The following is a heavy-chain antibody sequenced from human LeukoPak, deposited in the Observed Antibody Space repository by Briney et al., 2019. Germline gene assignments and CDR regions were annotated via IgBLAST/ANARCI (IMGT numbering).Heavy chain of an antibody. D-gene: IGHD3-22*01. Sequence: SETLSLTCTVSHGSISTYYWTWIRQPPGKGLEWIGYIHNSVTNSKPSLKSRVTISVDTSKNQSSLKLSSVTAADTAVYYCARGYVLDSSGYYPYYWGQGTLATVSS. J-gene: IGHJ4*02. CDR3: ARGYVLDSSGYYPYY. CDR1: HGSISTYY. CDR2: IHNSVT. V-gene: IGHV4-59*12.